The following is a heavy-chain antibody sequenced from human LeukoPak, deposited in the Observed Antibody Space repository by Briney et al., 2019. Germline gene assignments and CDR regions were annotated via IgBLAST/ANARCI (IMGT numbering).Heavy chain of an antibody. CDR2: IYYSGST. D-gene: IGHD6-19*01. Sequence: PSETLSLTCTVSGGSISSSNYYWGWIRQPPGKGLEWNGNIYYSGSTYYNPSFKSRLTMSVDTSKNQFSLKLSSVTAADTAVYYCARARGGSGWYRGWFDPWGQGTLVTVSS. CDR1: GGSISSSNYY. CDR3: ARARGGSGWYRGWFDP. V-gene: IGHV4-39*07. J-gene: IGHJ5*02.